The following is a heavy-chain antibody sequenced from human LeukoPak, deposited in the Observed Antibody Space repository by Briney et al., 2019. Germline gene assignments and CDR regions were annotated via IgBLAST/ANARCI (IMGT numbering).Heavy chain of an antibody. CDR3: AREVGDTAMVTPLSN. Sequence: PSETLSLTCTVSGGSISSYYWSWIRQPAGKGLEWIGRIYTSGSTNYNPSLKSRVTISVDTSKNQFSLKLSSVTAADTAVYYCAREVGDTAMVTPLSNWGQGTLVTVSS. V-gene: IGHV4-4*07. D-gene: IGHD5-18*01. CDR1: GGSISSYY. J-gene: IGHJ4*02. CDR2: IYTSGST.